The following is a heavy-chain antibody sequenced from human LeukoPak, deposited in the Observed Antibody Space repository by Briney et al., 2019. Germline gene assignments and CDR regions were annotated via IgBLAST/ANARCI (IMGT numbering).Heavy chain of an antibody. V-gene: IGHV3-23*01. CDR3: AKGSYSSGWYFGY. CDR2: ISGSGGTT. CDR1: GFTFSSYA. D-gene: IGHD6-19*01. J-gene: IGHJ4*02. Sequence: GGSLRLSCAASGFTFSSYAMSWVRQAPGKGLEWVSAISGSGGTTYYADSVKGRFTISRDNSKNTLYLQMNSLRAEDTAVYYCAKGSYSSGWYFGYWGQGTLVTVSS.